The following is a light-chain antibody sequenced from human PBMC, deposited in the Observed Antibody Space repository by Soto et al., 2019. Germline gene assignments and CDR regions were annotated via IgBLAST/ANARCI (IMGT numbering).Light chain of an antibody. Sequence: QSVLTQSPSASASLGASVKLTCTLSSGLSSYAIAWHQQQPEKGPRYLMKLNSDGSHSKGDGIPDRFSGSSSGPERYLTIAGLQSEDEADYYCQTWGPGVQEVFGGGTKVTVL. CDR3: QTWGPGVQEV. CDR1: SGLSSYA. CDR2: LNSDGSH. V-gene: IGLV4-69*01. J-gene: IGLJ2*01.